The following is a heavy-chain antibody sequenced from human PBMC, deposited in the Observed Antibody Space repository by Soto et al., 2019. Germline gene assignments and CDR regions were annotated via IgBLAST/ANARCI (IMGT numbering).Heavy chain of an antibody. D-gene: IGHD6-6*01. CDR2: ISIRGGDE. CDR1: GFTFSSYA. Sequence: QVQLVESGGGVVQPGKSLRLSCAASGFTFSSYAMHWARQAPGKGLEWVTVISIRGGDEYYAESVRGRFTISRDDSKKTLYLKMDSLRVEDTAVYYCARGTIVARQHLDYWGQGTLVTVSS. CDR3: ARGTIVARQHLDY. V-gene: IGHV3-30*03. J-gene: IGHJ4*02.